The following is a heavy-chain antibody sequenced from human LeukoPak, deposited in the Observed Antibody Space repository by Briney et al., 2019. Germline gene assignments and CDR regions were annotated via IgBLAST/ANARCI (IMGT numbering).Heavy chain of an antibody. V-gene: IGHV4-59*08. Sequence: SETLSLTCTVSGGSISSFYWSWIRQPPGKGLEWIGYIYDSGSTNYNPSLKSRVTMSVDTSKNQFSLKLSSVTAADTAVYYCARGAGAGYNLQPFDYWGQGTLVTVSS. J-gene: IGHJ4*02. CDR1: GGSISSFY. D-gene: IGHD5-24*01. CDR2: IYDSGST. CDR3: ARGAGAGYNLQPFDY.